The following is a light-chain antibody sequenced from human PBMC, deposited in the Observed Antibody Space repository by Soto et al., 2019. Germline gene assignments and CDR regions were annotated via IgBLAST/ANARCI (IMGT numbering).Light chain of an antibody. J-gene: IGKJ2*01. CDR2: VAF. CDR3: QQSFSIPYT. Sequence: DVQMTQSPSSLSASVGDRVTITCRASQTIDNNLNWYQQKPGKAPRLLIYVAFSLQSGVPSRFSGSGSGTDFTLTTSSLQPDDFATYFCQQSFSIPYTFGQGTMLEIK. V-gene: IGKV1-39*01. CDR1: QTIDNN.